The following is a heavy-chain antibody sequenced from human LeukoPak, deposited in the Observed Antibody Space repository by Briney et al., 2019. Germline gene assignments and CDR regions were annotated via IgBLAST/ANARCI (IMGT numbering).Heavy chain of an antibody. CDR1: GYTFTNYG. CDR3: AGVKNIVVVRFDH. D-gene: IGHD2-21*01. V-gene: IGHV1-18*01. Sequence: ASVKVSCKASGYTFTNYGISWVRQAPGQGLEWMGWINGYNGNTNYVQKFQGRVTMTTDTSTSTAYMELRSLRSDDTAVYYCAGVKNIVVVRFDHWGQGTLVTVSS. J-gene: IGHJ4*02. CDR2: INGYNGNT.